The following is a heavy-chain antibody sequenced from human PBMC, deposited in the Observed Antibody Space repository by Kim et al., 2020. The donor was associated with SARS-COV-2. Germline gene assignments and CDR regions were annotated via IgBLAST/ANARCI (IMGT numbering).Heavy chain of an antibody. V-gene: IGHV3-30*18. Sequence: GGSLRLSCAASGFTFSSYGMHWVRQAPGKGLEWVAVISYDGSNKYYADSVKGRFTISRDNSKNTLYLQMNSLRAEDTAVYYCAKDRAIRGDILTGYYPYYYYYGMDVWGQGTTVTVSS. CDR1: GFTFSSYG. D-gene: IGHD3-9*01. CDR2: ISYDGSNK. CDR3: AKDRAIRGDILTGYYPYYYYYGMDV. J-gene: IGHJ6*02.